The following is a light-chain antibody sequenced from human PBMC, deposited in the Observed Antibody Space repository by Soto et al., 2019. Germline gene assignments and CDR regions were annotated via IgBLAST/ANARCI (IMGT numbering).Light chain of an antibody. V-gene: IGKV3-15*01. CDR1: EIVGSY. CDR2: HAS. J-gene: IGKJ1*01. CDR3: QQYDNWLTWT. Sequence: TQSPATLSLSPGESATLSCRASEIVGSYLAWYQQRPGQAPRLVVYHASTRATGIPARFSGSGSGTEFTLTISSLQSEDFAVYYCQQYDNWLTWTFGQGTKVDIK.